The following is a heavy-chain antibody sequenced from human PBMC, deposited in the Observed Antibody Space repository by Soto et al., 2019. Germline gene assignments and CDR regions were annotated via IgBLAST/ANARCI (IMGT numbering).Heavy chain of an antibody. V-gene: IGHV1-18*01. D-gene: IGHD3-3*01. CDR1: GYTFTSYG. J-gene: IGHJ4*02. Sequence: ASVKVSCKASGYTFTSYGISWVRQAPGQGLEWMGWISPYSGKTNYAQKSQGRVTLTTDTSTSTAYMELRSLRSDDTAVYYCARGTPTIMIVGVVKPPFDDWGQGTLVTVSS. CDR2: ISPYSGKT. CDR3: ARGTPTIMIVGVVKPPFDD.